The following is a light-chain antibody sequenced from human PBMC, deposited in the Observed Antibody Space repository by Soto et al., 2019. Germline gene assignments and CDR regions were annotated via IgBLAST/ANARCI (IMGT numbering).Light chain of an antibody. CDR3: CSYVGGYSYV. Sequence: ALTQPASVSGSPGQSITISCIGTSSDVGDYNSVSWYQQHPGKAPKLMIYDVSKRPSGVPDRFSGSKSGNTASLTISGLQAEDEADYYCCSYVGGYSYVFGIGTKVTVL. CDR2: DVS. V-gene: IGLV2-11*01. J-gene: IGLJ1*01. CDR1: SSDVGDYNS.